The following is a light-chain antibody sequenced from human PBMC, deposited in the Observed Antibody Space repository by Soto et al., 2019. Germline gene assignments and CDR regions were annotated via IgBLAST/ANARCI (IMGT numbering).Light chain of an antibody. CDR3: QQYSSWLWT. Sequence: IVMTQSPATLSVSPGERANLSCRASQSVGTKLAWYQQTPGQAPRLLIYGASNRATGVPARISGSVSGTEFTLTIASLQSDDCAIYYCQQYSSWLWTFGQGTKVEIK. J-gene: IGKJ1*01. V-gene: IGKV3-15*01. CDR2: GAS. CDR1: QSVGTK.